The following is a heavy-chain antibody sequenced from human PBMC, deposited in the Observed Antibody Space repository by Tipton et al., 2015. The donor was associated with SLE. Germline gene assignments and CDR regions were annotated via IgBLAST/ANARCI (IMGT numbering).Heavy chain of an antibody. CDR3: AGVGSGWYGRVDY. D-gene: IGHD6-19*01. CDR2: IYYSGST. J-gene: IGHJ4*02. V-gene: IGHV4-39*07. Sequence: TLSLTCTVSGGSISSSTYYWGWIRQPPGKGLEWIGNIYYSGSTYYNPSLKSRVTISVDTSKNQFSLKLGSVTAADTAVYYCAGVGSGWYGRVDYWGQGTLVTVSS. CDR1: GGSISSSTYY.